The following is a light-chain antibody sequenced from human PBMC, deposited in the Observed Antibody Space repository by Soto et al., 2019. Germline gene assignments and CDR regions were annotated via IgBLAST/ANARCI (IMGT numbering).Light chain of an antibody. CDR3: LSFTSSSSWV. J-gene: IGLJ3*02. CDR1: SRDVGGYNY. CDR2: EVS. Sequence: QSALTQPASVSGSPGQSVTISCTGTSRDVGGYNYVSWYQQHPGKAPKLMIYEVSNRPSGVSNRFSGSKSGNTASLTISGLQAEDEADYYCLSFTSSSSWVFGGGTKPPS. V-gene: IGLV2-14*01.